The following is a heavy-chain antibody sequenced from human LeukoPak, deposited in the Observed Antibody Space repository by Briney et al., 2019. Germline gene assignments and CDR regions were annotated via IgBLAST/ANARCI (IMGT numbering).Heavy chain of an antibody. D-gene: IGHD3/OR15-3a*01. CDR1: GHTLTELS. CDR3: AMPGTGNLLDALDI. CDR2: FDPEDDET. Sequence: ASVKVSCKVSGHTLTELSIHWVRQAPGKGLEWIGGFDPEDDETIYAQKLQGRVTMTEDTSTDTAYMELTRLAPEDTAVYYCAMPGTGNLLDALDIWGQGTTLTVSS. J-gene: IGHJ3*02. V-gene: IGHV1-24*01.